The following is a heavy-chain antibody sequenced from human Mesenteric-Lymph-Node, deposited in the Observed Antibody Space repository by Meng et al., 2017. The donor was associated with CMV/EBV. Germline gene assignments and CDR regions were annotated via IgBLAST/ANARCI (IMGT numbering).Heavy chain of an antibody. J-gene: IGHJ6*02. CDR3: ARPSERDYYYGMDV. CDR2: IYYSGST. Sequence: SETLSLSCTVSGCSISSRSYYWGWHRQPPGTGLEWIGSIYYSGSTYYNPSLKSRVTISVDTSKNQFSLKLSSVTAADTAVYYCARPSERDYYYGMDVWGQGTTVTVSS. D-gene: IGHD3-3*01. CDR1: GCSISSRSYY. V-gene: IGHV4-39*07.